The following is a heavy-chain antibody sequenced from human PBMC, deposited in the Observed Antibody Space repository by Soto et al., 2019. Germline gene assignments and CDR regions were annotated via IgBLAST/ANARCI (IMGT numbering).Heavy chain of an antibody. CDR1: GFTFRNYG. CDR2: ISYDGSNE. V-gene: IGHV3-30*18. CDR3: AKDQVAEDVYYYYGLDV. Sequence: QVQLVESGGGVVQPGGSLRLSCAASGFTFRNYGMHWVRQAPGKGLEWVAIISYDGSNEYYADSVKGRFTISRDNSKNTWYLQLNSLRTEDPAMYHCAKDQVAEDVYYYYGLDVWGQGATGTVSS. J-gene: IGHJ6*02. D-gene: IGHD3-16*01.